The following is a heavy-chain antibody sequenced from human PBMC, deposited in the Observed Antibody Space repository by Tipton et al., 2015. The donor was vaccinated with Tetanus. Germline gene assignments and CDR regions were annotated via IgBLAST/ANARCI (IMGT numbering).Heavy chain of an antibody. CDR2: IYESGDT. D-gene: IGHD3-3*01. CDR3: ARHQSGYFTPFDY. V-gene: IGHV4-39*01. J-gene: IGHJ4*02. Sequence: TLSLTCTVSGGSIRGGTFYWGWIRQPPGKGLEWIGSIYESGDTYYIPSLKSRVTISVDTSKNQSSRNPNSMAAADTGVYYCARHQSGYFTPFDYWGQGNLVTVSS. CDR1: GGSIRGGTFY.